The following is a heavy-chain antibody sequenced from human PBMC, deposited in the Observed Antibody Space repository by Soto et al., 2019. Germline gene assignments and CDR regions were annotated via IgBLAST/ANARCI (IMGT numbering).Heavy chain of an antibody. CDR3: ARHVIGHDNYEPTGDSFDH. D-gene: IGHD2-8*02. CDR2: IDPSGGIT. J-gene: IGHJ4*02. Sequence: QVQLSQFGAEVKKPGASVKVSCKASGYSFTNFHIHWVRQAPGQGLEWMGMIDPSGGITRDAQRLPGRRTMPRSASPSPVYMELASRLAEDTAVYYCARHVIGHDNYEPTGDSFDHWGQGNLVTVSS. CDR1: GYSFTNFH. V-gene: IGHV1-46*01.